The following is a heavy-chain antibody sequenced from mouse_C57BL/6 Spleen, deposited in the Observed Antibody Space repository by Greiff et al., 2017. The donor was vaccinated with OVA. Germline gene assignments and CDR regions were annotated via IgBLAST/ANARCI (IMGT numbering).Heavy chain of an antibody. J-gene: IGHJ2*01. D-gene: IGHD1-1*01. Sequence: VQLQQPGAELVRPGSSVKLSCKASGYTFTSYWMHWVKQRPIQGLEWIGNIDPSDSETHYNQKFKDKATLTVDKSSSTAYMQLSSLTSDYSAVYYCSCSCCYCVSSHYFDYWGQGTTLTVSS. CDR2: IDPSDSET. CDR1: GYTFTSYW. CDR3: SCSCCYCVSSHYFDY. V-gene: IGHV1-52*01.